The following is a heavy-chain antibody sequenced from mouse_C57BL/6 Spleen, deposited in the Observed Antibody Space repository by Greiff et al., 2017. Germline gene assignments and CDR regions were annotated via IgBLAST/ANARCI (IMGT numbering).Heavy chain of an antibody. D-gene: IGHD4-1*01. CDR1: GYTFTSYW. Sequence: QVQLQQPGAELVKPGASVKLSCKASGYTFTSYWMHWVKQRPGQGLEWIGMIHPNSGSTNYNEKFKSKAPLTVDKASSTAYLQLSSLTAEDSAVYYCASWDYYAMDYWGQGTSVTVSS. CDR2: IHPNSGST. V-gene: IGHV1-64*01. J-gene: IGHJ4*01. CDR3: ASWDYYAMDY.